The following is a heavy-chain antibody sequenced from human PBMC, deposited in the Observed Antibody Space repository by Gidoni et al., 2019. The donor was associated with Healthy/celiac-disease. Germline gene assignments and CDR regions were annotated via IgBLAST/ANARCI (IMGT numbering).Heavy chain of an antibody. CDR1: GFTVSSNY. CDR3: ARDWHYYDSSGYTEYYFDY. J-gene: IGHJ4*02. CDR2: IYSGGST. V-gene: IGHV3-53*01. Sequence: EVQLVESGGGLIQPGGSLRLSCAASGFTVSSNYMSWVRQAPGKGLEWVSVIYSGGSTYYADSVKGRFTISRDNSKNTLYLQMNSLRAEDTAVYYCARDWHYYDSSGYTEYYFDYWGQGTLVTVSS. D-gene: IGHD3-22*01.